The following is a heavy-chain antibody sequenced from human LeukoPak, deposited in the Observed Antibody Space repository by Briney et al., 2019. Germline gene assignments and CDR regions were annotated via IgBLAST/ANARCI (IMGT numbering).Heavy chain of an antibody. CDR1: GVSVSSGSYY. D-gene: IGHD2/OR15-2a*01. CDR3: ARVPPYYALDI. Sequence: SETLSLTCTVSGVSVSSGSYYWSWIRQPPGKGLEWIGYIYYSGSTNYNPSLKSRVTISVDTSKNQFSLKLSSVTAADTAVYYCARVPPYYALDIWGQGTMVTVSS. J-gene: IGHJ3*02. CDR2: IYYSGST. V-gene: IGHV4-61*01.